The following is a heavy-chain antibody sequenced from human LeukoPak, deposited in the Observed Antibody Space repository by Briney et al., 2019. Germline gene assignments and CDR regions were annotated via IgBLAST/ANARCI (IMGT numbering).Heavy chain of an antibody. CDR3: ARGANWGSPDY. CDR2: IYYSGTT. D-gene: IGHD7-27*01. Sequence: SETLSLTRTVSGGSISSDCWSWIRQSPGKGLEWIGYIYYSGTTSYNPSLKSRVTISLDTSKNQFSLKLSSVTAADTAVYYCARGANWGSPDYWGQGTLVTVSS. J-gene: IGHJ4*02. CDR1: GGSISSDC. V-gene: IGHV4-59*01.